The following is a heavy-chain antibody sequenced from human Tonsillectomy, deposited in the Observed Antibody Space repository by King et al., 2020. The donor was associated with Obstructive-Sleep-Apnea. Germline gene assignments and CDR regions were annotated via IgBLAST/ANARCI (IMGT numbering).Heavy chain of an antibody. D-gene: IGHD6-25*01. Sequence: VQLVQSGGGLVKTGGSLRLSCAASGFTFSTAWVSWVRQDPGKGLEWVGRIQSKTDGWTTDYAAPVKGRFTISRDDSKNMLYLQRNSLKSEDTAVYYCTTDELVSSGVNWFDPWGQGTLVTVPS. CDR2: IQSKTDGWTT. V-gene: IGHV3-15*01. CDR3: TTDELVSSGVNWFDP. J-gene: IGHJ5*02. CDR1: GFTFSTAW.